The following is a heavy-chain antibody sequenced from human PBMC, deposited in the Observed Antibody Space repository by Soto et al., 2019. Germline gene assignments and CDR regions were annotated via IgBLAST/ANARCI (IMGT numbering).Heavy chain of an antibody. V-gene: IGHV4-39*01. CDR3: AVVDSTGNWFDP. D-gene: IGHD6-25*01. CDR2: MYYSGTT. Sequence: SETLSLTCTVSGGSISSSDFYWGRLRQTPGKGLEFIGSMYYSGTTYYNPSLKSRVTISVDTSKNQFTLKLTSVTAADTAVYYCAVVDSTGNWFDPWGEGALVTVSS. J-gene: IGHJ5*02. CDR1: GGSISSSDFY.